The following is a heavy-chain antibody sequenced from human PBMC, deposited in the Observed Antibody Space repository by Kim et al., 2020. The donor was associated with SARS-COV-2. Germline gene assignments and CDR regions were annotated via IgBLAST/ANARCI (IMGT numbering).Heavy chain of an antibody. CDR3: ASDSCRGDVCYRYFQH. CDR1: GFTFSNYV. CDR2: ISSSGGST. D-gene: IGHD2-15*01. J-gene: IGHJ1*01. V-gene: IGHV3-64*01. Sequence: GGSLRLSCAASGFTFSNYVMHWVRQAPGKGLEYVSAISSSGGSTYYANSVKGRFTVSRDNSKNTLYLQMGSLRVEDMAVYYCASDSCRGDVCYRYFQHWGPGTLVTVSS.